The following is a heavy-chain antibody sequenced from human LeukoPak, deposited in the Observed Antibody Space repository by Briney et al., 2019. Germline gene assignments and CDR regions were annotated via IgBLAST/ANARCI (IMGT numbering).Heavy chain of an antibody. CDR3: ARPSGMGPAFDI. J-gene: IGHJ3*02. V-gene: IGHV4-59*08. CDR2: IYRSGST. D-gene: IGHD1-1*01. Sequence: SETLSLTCAFSSASVSSYYWSWIRQPLGKGLEWIGYIYRSGSTNYNPSLKSRVTISLDTSKNQFSLKLSSVTAADTAVYYCARPSGMGPAFDIWGQGTMVTVSS. CDR1: SASVSSYY.